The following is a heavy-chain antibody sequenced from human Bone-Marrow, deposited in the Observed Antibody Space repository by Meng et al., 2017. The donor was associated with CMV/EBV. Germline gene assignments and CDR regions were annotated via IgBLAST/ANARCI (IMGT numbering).Heavy chain of an antibody. CDR1: GFTFSSYW. J-gene: IGHJ4*02. CDR2: INSDGSST. CDR3: ARTQYNWNDVALSNYDY. Sequence: GEYLKISCAASGFTFSSYWMHWVRQAPGKGLVWVSRINSDGSSTSYADSVKGRFTISRDNATNSLYLQMNSLRAEDTALYYCARTQYNWNDVALSNYDYWGQGTLVTVSS. V-gene: IGHV3-74*01. D-gene: IGHD1-20*01.